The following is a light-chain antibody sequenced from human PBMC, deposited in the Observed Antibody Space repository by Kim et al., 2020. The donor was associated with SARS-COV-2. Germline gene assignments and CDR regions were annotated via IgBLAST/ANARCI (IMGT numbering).Light chain of an antibody. Sequence: PTPHLHRNGDRNQVGDPGATWAQPHQGHPPKLLSYRDNIRPSGISERFSASRSGDTASLTITGLQPEDEADYYCSAWDSSLSVWVFGGGTRLTVL. J-gene: IGLJ3*02. CDR3: SAWDSSLSVWV. CDR1: RNQVGDPG. CDR2: RDN. V-gene: IGLV10-54*04.